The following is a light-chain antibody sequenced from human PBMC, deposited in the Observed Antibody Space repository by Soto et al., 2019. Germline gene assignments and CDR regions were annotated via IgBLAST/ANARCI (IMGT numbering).Light chain of an antibody. CDR1: QRVSSSY. Sequence: EIVLPQSPGTLSLSPGERATLSCTTSQRVSSSYLAWHQQKPGQAPRLLIHGASSRATGIPDRISGSGSGTDFTLTISRLEPEDFAVYYCQQYGSSPITFGQGARLEIK. J-gene: IGKJ5*01. CDR3: QQYGSSPIT. V-gene: IGKV3-20*01. CDR2: GAS.